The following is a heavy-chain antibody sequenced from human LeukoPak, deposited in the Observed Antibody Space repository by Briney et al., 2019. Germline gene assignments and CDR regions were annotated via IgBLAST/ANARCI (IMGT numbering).Heavy chain of an antibody. Sequence: GGSLRLSCAASGFTFSSYGMHWVRQAPGKGLEWVAFIRYDGSNKYYADSVKGRFTISRDNSKNTLYLQMNSLRAEDTAMYYCARMVVAATDNWFDPWGQGTLVTVSS. CDR1: GFTFSSYG. J-gene: IGHJ5*02. CDR3: ARMVVAATDNWFDP. CDR2: IRYDGSNK. V-gene: IGHV3-30*02. D-gene: IGHD2-15*01.